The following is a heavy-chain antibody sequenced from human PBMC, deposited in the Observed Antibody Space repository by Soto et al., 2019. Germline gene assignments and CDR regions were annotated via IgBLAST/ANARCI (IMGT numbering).Heavy chain of an antibody. Sequence: ASVKVSCKASGHTFTSYGISWVRQAPGQGLEWMGWISAYNGNTNYAQKLQGRVTMTTDTSTSTAYMELRSLRSDDTAVYYCAREPTDIVVVPAGSYMDVWGKGTTVTVSS. D-gene: IGHD2-2*01. CDR2: ISAYNGNT. CDR1: GHTFTSYG. J-gene: IGHJ6*03. CDR3: AREPTDIVVVPAGSYMDV. V-gene: IGHV1-18*01.